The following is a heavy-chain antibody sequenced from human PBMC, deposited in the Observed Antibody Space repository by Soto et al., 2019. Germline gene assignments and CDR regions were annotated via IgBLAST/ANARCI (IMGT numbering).Heavy chain of an antibody. D-gene: IGHD3-22*01. J-gene: IGHJ3*02. CDR1: GYEFPSYW. V-gene: IGHV5-51*01. CDR3: ARRDSSGYDPGAFDI. CDR2: IFPADSDT. Sequence: GESLKISCKASGYEFPSYWIGWVRQMPGKGLEWMGIIFPADSDTRYSPSFYGHVSISADNSIGTAYLQWSSLRASDTAIYYCARRDSSGYDPGAFDIWGQGTLVTVSS.